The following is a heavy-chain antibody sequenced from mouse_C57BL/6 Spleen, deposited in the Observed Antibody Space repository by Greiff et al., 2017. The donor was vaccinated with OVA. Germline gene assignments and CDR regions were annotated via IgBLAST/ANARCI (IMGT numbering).Heavy chain of an antibody. CDR2: IYPGSGNT. D-gene: IGHD2-3*01. V-gene: IGHV1-66*01. CDR1: GYSFTSYY. CDR3: ASWLLFAY. J-gene: IGHJ3*01. Sequence: VKLQESGPELVKPGASVKISCKASGYSFTSYYIHWVKQRPGQGLEWIGWIYPGSGNTKYNEKFKGKATLTADTSSSTAYMQLRSLTSEDSAVYYCASWLLFAYWGQGTLVTVSA.